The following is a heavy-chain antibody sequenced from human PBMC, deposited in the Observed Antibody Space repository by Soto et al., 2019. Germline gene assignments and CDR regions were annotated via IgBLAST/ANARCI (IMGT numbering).Heavy chain of an antibody. D-gene: IGHD6-6*01. V-gene: IGHV1-8*02. CDR3: APRPSRAETKRHYSYYSGMDV. Sequence: EASVKACCKASGGTFSSYAISWVRQAPGQGLEWMGGINPSGGSTSYAQKFQGRVTMTRNTSISTAYMELSRLRSEDTAVYYCAPRPSRAETKRHYSYYSGMDVGGQGTTVTVSS. CDR2: INPSGGST. CDR1: GGTFSSYA. J-gene: IGHJ6*02.